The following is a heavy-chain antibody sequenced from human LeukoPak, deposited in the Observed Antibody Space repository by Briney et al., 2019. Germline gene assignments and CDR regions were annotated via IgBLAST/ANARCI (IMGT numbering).Heavy chain of an antibody. CDR1: GDSVSSNSAA. CDR2: TYYRSKWYN. CDR3: ARDLKYSSSWFFDY. Sequence: SQTLSLTCAISGDSVSSNSAAWNWIRQSPSRGLEWLGRTYYRSKWYNAYAVSVKSRITINPDTSKNQFTLQLNSVTPEDTAVYYCARDLKYSSSWFFDYWGQGTLVTVSS. V-gene: IGHV6-1*01. D-gene: IGHD6-13*01. J-gene: IGHJ4*02.